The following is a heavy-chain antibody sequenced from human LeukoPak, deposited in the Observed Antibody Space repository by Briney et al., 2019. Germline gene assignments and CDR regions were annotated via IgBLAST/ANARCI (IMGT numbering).Heavy chain of an antibody. CDR2: ITPSGST. CDR1: GGSFSGYF. V-gene: IGHV4-34*01. D-gene: IGHD6-13*01. CDR3: ATKRGYSSSWSH. Sequence: SETLSLACVVYGGSFSGYFWSWIRQPPGKGLEWIGEITPSGSTNYSPSLKSRVSISVDTSKNQFSLKLSSVTAADTAVYYCATKRGYSSSWSHWGQGTLVTVSS. J-gene: IGHJ1*01.